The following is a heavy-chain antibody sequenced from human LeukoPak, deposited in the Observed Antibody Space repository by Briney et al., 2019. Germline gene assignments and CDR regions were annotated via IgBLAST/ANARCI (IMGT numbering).Heavy chain of an antibody. CDR1: GFTFNSYG. CDR3: AKDYYGSGSYSLSYQYYGADV. Sequence: GGSLRLSCAASGFTFNSYGMHWVRQAPGKGLEWVAAVTYDGSNKYYADSVKGRFTISIDNSKNTLYLQMNSLRPDDRAVYYCAKDYYGSGSYSLSYQYYGADVWGKGTTVTVSS. V-gene: IGHV3-30*18. J-gene: IGHJ6*04. CDR2: VTYDGSNK. D-gene: IGHD3-10*01.